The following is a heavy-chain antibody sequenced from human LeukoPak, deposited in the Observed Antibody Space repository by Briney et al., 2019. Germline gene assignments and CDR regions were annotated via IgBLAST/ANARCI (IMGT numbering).Heavy chain of an antibody. J-gene: IGHJ5*02. V-gene: IGHV1-2*02. CDR3: ARGQYDYVWGSYETLFDP. CDR1: GYTFTCYY. Sequence: ASVKVSCKASGYTFTCYYMHWVRQAPGQGLEWMGWINPNSGGTNYAQKFQGRVTMTRDTSVSTAYMELSRLRSDDTAVYYCARGQYDYVWGSYETLFDPWGQGTLVTVSS. CDR2: INPNSGGT. D-gene: IGHD3-16*01.